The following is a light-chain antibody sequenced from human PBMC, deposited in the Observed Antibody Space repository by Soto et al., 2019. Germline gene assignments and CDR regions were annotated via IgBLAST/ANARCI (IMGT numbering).Light chain of an antibody. CDR1: SSDVGGYNY. CDR2: NVN. V-gene: IGLV2-14*01. Sequence: QSALTQPASVSGSPGQSITISCIGTSSDVGGYNYVSWYQQHPDKAPKHVIYNVNNRPSGVSYRFSGSKSGNTASLIISGLQVEDQADYYCSSYSSISPVVFGGGTQLTVL. CDR3: SSYSSISPVV. J-gene: IGLJ2*01.